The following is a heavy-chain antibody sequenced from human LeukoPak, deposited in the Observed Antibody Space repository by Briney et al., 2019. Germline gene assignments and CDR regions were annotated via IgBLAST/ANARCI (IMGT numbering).Heavy chain of an antibody. CDR1: GFTFSSYE. V-gene: IGHV3-48*03. CDR2: ISSSGSTI. CDR3: VRKYCSSTSCLFDF. J-gene: IGHJ4*02. D-gene: IGHD2-2*01. Sequence: GGSLRLSCAASGFTFSSYEMNWVRQAPGKGLEWVSYISSSGSTIYYAASVKGRFTISSDNAKNSLYLQMNSLRGEEAGVYYCVRKYCSSTSCLFDFWGGETRVTVSS.